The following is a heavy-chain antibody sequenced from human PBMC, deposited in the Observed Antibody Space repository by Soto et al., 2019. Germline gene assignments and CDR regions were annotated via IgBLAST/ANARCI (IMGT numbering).Heavy chain of an antibody. CDR1: GYTFTSYY. CDR3: ARSAESKYYYDSSGYYTTPFDY. Sequence: ASVKVSCKASGYTFTSYYMHWVRQAPGQGLEWMGIINPSGGSTSYAQKFQGRVTMTRDTSTSTVYMELSSLRSEDMAVYYCARSAESKYYYDSSGYYTTPFDYWGQGTLVTVSS. D-gene: IGHD3-22*01. J-gene: IGHJ4*02. CDR2: INPSGGST. V-gene: IGHV1-46*01.